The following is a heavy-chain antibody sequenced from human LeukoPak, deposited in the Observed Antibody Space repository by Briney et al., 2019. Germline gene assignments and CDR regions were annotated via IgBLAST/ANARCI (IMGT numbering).Heavy chain of an antibody. Sequence: ASVKVSCKASGYTFISYGINWVRQAPGQGLEWMGWISPYNGNTNNAQKVQGRVTMTTDTSTSTAYMELRSLRSDDTAVYYCARALNSYGYSPFDSWGQGTLVTVSS. CDR3: ARALNSYGYSPFDS. D-gene: IGHD5-18*01. CDR1: GYTFISYG. J-gene: IGHJ4*02. V-gene: IGHV1-18*01. CDR2: ISPYNGNT.